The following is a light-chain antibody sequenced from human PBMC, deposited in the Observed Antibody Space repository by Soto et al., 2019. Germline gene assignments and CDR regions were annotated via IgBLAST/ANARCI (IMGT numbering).Light chain of an antibody. CDR1: SSDVGGYKY. V-gene: IGLV2-14*01. Sequence: QSVLTQPASVSGSPGQSITISCTGASSDVGGYKYVSWYQQYPGKAPKPMIYEVSNRPSGVSNRFSGSKSGNTASLTISGLQAEDEADYYCSSYTSSSTLVFGTGTKLTVL. CDR3: SSYTSSSTLV. CDR2: EVS. J-gene: IGLJ1*01.